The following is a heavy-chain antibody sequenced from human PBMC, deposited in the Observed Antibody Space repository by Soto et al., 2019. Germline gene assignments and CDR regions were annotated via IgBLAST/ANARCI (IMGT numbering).Heavy chain of an antibody. D-gene: IGHD3-10*01. V-gene: IGHV4-61*01. Sequence: SETLSLTCTVSGGSVSSGSYYWSWIRQPPGKGLEWIGYIYYSGSTNYNPSLKSRVTISGDTSKNQFSLKLSSVTAADTAVYYCASLYRSYGSGSYYYFDHWGQGPLVTVSS. CDR1: GGSVSSGSYY. J-gene: IGHJ4*02. CDR2: IYYSGST. CDR3: ASLYRSYGSGSYYYFDH.